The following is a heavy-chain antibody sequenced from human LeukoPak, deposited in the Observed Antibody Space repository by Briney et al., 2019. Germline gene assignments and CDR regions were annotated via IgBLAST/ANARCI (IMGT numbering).Heavy chain of an antibody. CDR3: ARDTSTHEPGYHAFDI. CDR2: ISSSSSYI. D-gene: IGHD1-14*01. V-gene: IGHV3-21*01. Sequence: GGSLRLSCAASGFTFSSYSMNWVRQAPGKGLEWVSSISSSSSYIYYADSVKGRFTISRDNAKNSLYLQMNSLRAEDTAVYYCARDTSTHEPGYHAFDIWGQGTMVTVSS. CDR1: GFTFSSYS. J-gene: IGHJ3*02.